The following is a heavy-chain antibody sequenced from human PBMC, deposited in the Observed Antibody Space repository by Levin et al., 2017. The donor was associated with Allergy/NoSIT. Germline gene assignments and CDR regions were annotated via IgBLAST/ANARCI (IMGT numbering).Heavy chain of an antibody. CDR1: GFTFSSYG. CDR2: IWYDGSNK. V-gene: IGHV3-33*01. CDR3: ARDGGIVVPALRYYYYYYMDV. Sequence: GGSLRLSCAASGFTFSSYGMHWVRQAPGKGLEWVAVIWYDGSNKYYADSVKGRFTISRDNSKNTLYLQMNSLRAEDTAVYYCARDGGIVVPALRYYYYYYMDVWGKGTTVTVAS. J-gene: IGHJ6*03. D-gene: IGHD2-2*01.